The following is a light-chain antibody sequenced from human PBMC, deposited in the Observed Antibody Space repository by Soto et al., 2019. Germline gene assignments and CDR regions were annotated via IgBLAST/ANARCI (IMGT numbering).Light chain of an antibody. CDR3: QQYNKWPYT. J-gene: IGKJ2*01. Sequence: EIVMTQSPVALSVTTGESAALSCRASQSVGRNFAWYQQRPGQAPRVLIYGTSTRATGVPARFSGSGSGTDFTLTISSLQSEEFAVYYCQQYNKWPYTFGQGTRLEIK. CDR1: QSVGRN. CDR2: GTS. V-gene: IGKV3-15*01.